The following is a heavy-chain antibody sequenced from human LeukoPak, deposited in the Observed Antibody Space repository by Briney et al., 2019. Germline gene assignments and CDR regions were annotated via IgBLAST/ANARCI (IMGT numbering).Heavy chain of an antibody. J-gene: IGHJ4*02. CDR1: GFTVSSNY. V-gene: IGHV3-66*01. CDR3: ARVDGYDFFFDY. D-gene: IGHD3-3*01. Sequence: PGGSLRLSCAASGFTVSSNYMSWVRQAPGKGLEWVSVIYRGGSTYYADSVKGRFTISRDNSKNTLYLQMNSLRAEDTAVYYCARVDGYDFFFDYWGQGTLVTVSS. CDR2: IYRGGST.